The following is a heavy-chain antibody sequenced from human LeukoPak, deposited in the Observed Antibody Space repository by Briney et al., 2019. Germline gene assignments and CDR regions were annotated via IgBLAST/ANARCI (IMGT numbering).Heavy chain of an antibody. D-gene: IGHD1-7*01. CDR3: ATTPTGTTFSDFQH. J-gene: IGHJ1*01. CDR1: GGSISSYY. V-gene: IGHV4-4*07. Sequence: SETLPLTCTVSGGSISSYYWSWIRQPAGKGLEWIGRIYTSGSTNYNPSLKSRVTMSVDTSKNQFSLKLSSVTAADTAVYYCATTPTGTTFSDFQHWGQGTLVTVSS. CDR2: IYTSGST.